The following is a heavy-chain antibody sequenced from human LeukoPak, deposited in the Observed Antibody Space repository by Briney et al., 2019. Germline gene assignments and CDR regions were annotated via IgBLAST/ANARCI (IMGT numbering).Heavy chain of an antibody. CDR1: GFTVSSNH. CDR3: ARDRLYG. D-gene: IGHD4-17*01. Sequence: PGGSLSLSCAASGFTVSSNHRAWVGRAPGKGLEWVSVIYSGGSTYYADSVKGRFTISRDNSKNTLYLQMNSLRAEDTAVYYCARDRLYGWGQGTLVTVSS. J-gene: IGHJ4*02. V-gene: IGHV3-66*02. CDR2: IYSGGST.